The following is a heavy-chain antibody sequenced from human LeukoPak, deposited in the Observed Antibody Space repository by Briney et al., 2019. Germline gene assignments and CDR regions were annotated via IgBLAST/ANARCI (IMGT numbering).Heavy chain of an antibody. Sequence: GASVKVSCKASGYRFTAYSMHWVRQAPGQGLEWMGWISAYNGNTNYAQKLQGRVTMTTDTSTSTAYMELRSLRSDDTAVYYCARELIGLWFDPWGQGTLVTVSS. CDR1: GYRFTAYS. CDR2: ISAYNGNT. D-gene: IGHD3-22*01. CDR3: ARELIGLWFDP. J-gene: IGHJ5*02. V-gene: IGHV1-18*04.